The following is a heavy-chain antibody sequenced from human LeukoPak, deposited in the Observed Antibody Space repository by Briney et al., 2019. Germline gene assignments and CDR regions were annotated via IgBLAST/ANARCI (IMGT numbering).Heavy chain of an antibody. D-gene: IGHD3-16*02. J-gene: IGHJ4*02. V-gene: IGHV3-23*01. Sequence: GGTLRLSCAASGFTFSSYGMSWVRQAPGKGREWVSAISGSGGSTYYADSVKGRFTISRDNSKNTLYLQMNSLRAEDTAVYYCAKAPNSYYDYVWGSYRPPYYFDYWGQGTLVTVSS. CDR2: ISGSGGST. CDR1: GFTFSSYG. CDR3: AKAPNSYYDYVWGSYRPPYYFDY.